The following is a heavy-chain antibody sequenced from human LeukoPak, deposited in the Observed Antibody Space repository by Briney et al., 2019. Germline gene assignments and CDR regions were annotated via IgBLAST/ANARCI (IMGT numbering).Heavy chain of an antibody. J-gene: IGHJ6*02. CDR2: MNPNSGNT. V-gene: IGHV1-8*03. CDR3: ARDRGSSGPEDFYGMDV. Sequence: ASVKVSCKASGYTFTSYDINWVRQATGQGLEWMGWMNPNSGNTGYAQKFQGRVTITRNTSISTAYMELSSLRSEDTAVYYCARDRGSSGPEDFYGMDVWGQGTTVTVSS. CDR1: GYTFTSYD. D-gene: IGHD3-22*01.